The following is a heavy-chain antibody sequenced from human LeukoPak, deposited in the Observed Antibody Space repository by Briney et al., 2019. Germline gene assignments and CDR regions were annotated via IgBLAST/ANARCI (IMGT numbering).Heavy chain of an antibody. D-gene: IGHD3-22*01. CDR1: GYTFTSYD. CDR3: ARQGYYDSSGPPPHGAFDI. J-gene: IGHJ3*02. V-gene: IGHV1-8*01. Sequence: ASVKVSCKASGYTFTSYDINRVRQATGQGLEWMGWMNPNSGNTGYAQKFQGRVTMTRNTSISTAYMELSSLRSEDTAVYYCARQGYYDSSGPPPHGAFDIWGQGTMVTVSS. CDR2: MNPNSGNT.